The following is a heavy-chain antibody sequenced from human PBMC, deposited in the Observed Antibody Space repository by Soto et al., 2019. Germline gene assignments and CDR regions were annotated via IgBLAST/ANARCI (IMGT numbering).Heavy chain of an antibody. CDR3: ARMNYYDTSGYPFDY. CDR2: INHSGTT. V-gene: IGHV4-34*01. D-gene: IGHD3-22*01. J-gene: IGHJ4*02. Sequence: SETLSLTCAVYGGSFSGYYWTWIRQPPGTGLEWIGEINHSGTTNYNPSLKSRVTMSAGTSKNQFSLKLNSVTAADTAVYYCARMNYYDTSGYPFDYWGQGMMVTVSS. CDR1: GGSFSGYY.